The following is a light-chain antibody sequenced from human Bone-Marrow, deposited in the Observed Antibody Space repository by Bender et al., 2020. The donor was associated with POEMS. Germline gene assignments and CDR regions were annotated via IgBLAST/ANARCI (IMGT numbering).Light chain of an antibody. CDR3: AAWEDSLNGWV. J-gene: IGLJ3*02. Sequence: QSVLTQPPSASGTPGQRVTISCFGSSSNIGTNSVNWYQQLPGTAPKRLIYINNQRPSVVPDRFSGSKSGTSASLAISGLQSEDEADYYCAAWEDSLNGWVFGGGTKLTVL. CDR2: INN. V-gene: IGLV1-44*01. CDR1: SSNIGTNS.